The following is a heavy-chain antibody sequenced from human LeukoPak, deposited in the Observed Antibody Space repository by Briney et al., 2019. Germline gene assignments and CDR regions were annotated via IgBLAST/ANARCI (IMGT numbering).Heavy chain of an antibody. V-gene: IGHV5-51*01. D-gene: IGHD3-3*01. CDR2: IYPGDSDT. Sequence: GESLKISCKGSGYSFTSYWIGWVRQMPGKGLEWMGIIYPGDSDTRYSPSFQGQVTISADKSISTAYLQWSSLKASDTAMYYCARLIHTKFWSRYYPSYYFDCWGQGTLVTVSS. J-gene: IGHJ4*02. CDR1: GYSFTSYW. CDR3: ARLIHTKFWSRYYPSYYFDC.